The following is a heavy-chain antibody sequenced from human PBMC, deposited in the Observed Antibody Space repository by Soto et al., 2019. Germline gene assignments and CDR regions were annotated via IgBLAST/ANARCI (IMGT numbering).Heavy chain of an antibody. CDR3: ARADKFDY. Sequence: KVSCKASGYSFTSYWISWVRQMPGKGLEWMGRIDPSDSYTNYSPSFQGHVTIPADKSISTAYLQWSSLKASDTAMYYCARADKFDYWGQGTLVTVSS. V-gene: IGHV5-10-1*01. CDR2: IDPSDSYT. CDR1: GYSFTSYW. J-gene: IGHJ4*02.